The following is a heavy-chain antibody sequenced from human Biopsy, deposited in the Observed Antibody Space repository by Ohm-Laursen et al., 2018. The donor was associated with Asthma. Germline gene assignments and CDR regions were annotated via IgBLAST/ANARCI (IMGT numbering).Heavy chain of an antibody. V-gene: IGHV1-3*04. J-gene: IGHJ3*01. CDR3: ARTYYDFLTGQVKDVFGV. D-gene: IGHD3-9*01. CDR2: VNTGNGDT. Sequence: GASVKVSCKASGYNFISFAIHWVRQAPGQRLEWMGRVNTGNGDTKYSQKFHGRVTITRDTSASTAYMELRSLRSEDTATYYCARTYYDFLTGQVKDVFGVWGQGTMVTVSS. CDR1: GYNFISFA.